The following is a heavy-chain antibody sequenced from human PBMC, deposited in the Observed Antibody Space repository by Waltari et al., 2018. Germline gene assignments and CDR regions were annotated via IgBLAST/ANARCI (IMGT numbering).Heavy chain of an antibody. CDR3: VLYSSELLGDC. V-gene: IGHV3-74*03. Sequence: KLVDSGGGLVQPGGSLRLSCVTPGVTIRQFWMHWVRQVPGKGLVSVAHINLDGRLITYADSVKGRFTISRDNAKNTLFLQMNSLRLEDTAVYYCVLYSSELLGDCWGQGTQVTVSP. CDR2: INLDGRLI. D-gene: IGHD6-25*01. CDR1: GVTIRQFW. J-gene: IGHJ4*02.